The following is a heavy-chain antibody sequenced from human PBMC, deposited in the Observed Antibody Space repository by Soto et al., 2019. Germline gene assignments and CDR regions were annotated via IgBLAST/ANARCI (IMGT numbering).Heavy chain of an antibody. V-gene: IGHV1-69*12. CDR3: AREGLVLVPPTVNSDYYYYAMDF. J-gene: IGHJ6*02. CDR1: GDTFSTYT. Sequence: QVQLVQSGAEVKKPGSSVKVSCKASGDTFSTYTITWMRQAPRQGLEWMGGIIPRSATSKYAQKFQGRVTMTAGGPTSTVYMELKNLRPEDAAVYYCAREGLVLVPPTVNSDYYYYAMDFWGQGTTVTVSS. D-gene: IGHD1-20*01. CDR2: IIPRSATS.